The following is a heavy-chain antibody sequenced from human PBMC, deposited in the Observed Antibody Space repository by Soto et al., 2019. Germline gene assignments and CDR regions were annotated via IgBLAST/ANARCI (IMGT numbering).Heavy chain of an antibody. J-gene: IGHJ4*02. CDR3: ATRPLAAAGDYFDY. CDR1: GGSISSSSYY. D-gene: IGHD6-13*01. Sequence: QLQLQESGPGLVKPSETLSLTCTVSGGSISSSSYYWGWIRQPPGKGLEWIGSIYYSGSTYYNPSLKSRVTISVDTSKNQFSLKLSSVTAADTAVYYCATRPLAAAGDYFDYWGQGTLVTVSS. V-gene: IGHV4-39*01. CDR2: IYYSGST.